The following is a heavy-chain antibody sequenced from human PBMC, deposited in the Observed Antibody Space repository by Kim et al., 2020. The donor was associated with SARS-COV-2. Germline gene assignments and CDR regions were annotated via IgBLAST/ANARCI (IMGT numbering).Heavy chain of an antibody. CDR3: ARGAAGSYYYYYYGMDV. Sequence: VKGRVTISRDNAKNSLYLQMNSLRAEDTAVYYCARGAAGSYYYYYYGMDVWGQGTTVTVSS. V-gene: IGHV3-21*01. J-gene: IGHJ6*02. D-gene: IGHD1-26*01.